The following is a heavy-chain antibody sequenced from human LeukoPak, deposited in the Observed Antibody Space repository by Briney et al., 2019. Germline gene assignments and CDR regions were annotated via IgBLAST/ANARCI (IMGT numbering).Heavy chain of an antibody. CDR3: AKLVVVPAAIVRGDY. CDR2: IRYDGSNK. V-gene: IGHV3-30*02. Sequence: GGSLRLSCVAAGFTFSDYGMHWVRQAPGKGLEWVAFIRYDGSNKYYADSVKGRFTISRDNSKNTLYLQMNSLRAEDTAVYYCAKLVVVPAAIVRGDYWGQGTLVTVSS. D-gene: IGHD2-2*01. CDR1: GFTFSDYG. J-gene: IGHJ4*02.